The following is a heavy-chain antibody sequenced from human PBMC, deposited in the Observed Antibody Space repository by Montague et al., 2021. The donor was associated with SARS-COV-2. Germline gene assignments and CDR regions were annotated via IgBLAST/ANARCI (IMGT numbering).Heavy chain of an antibody. CDR3: ARGALRYFDWTSPFDY. V-gene: IGHV4-61*02. CDR1: GGSISSGSYY. Sequence: TLSLTCTVSGGSISSGSYYWSWIRQPAGKGLEWIGRIYTSGSTNYNPSLKSRVTISVDTSKNQFSLKLSSVTAADTAVYYCARGALRYFDWTSPFDYWGQGTLVTVSS. J-gene: IGHJ4*02. D-gene: IGHD3-9*01. CDR2: IYTSGST.